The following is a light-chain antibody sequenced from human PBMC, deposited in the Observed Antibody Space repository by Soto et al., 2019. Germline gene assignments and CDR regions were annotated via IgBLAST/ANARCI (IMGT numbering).Light chain of an antibody. V-gene: IGKV3-11*01. CDR2: GAS. CDR1: QSVHTF. Sequence: VVTQSPATLSWSPRDRAALSCRASQSVHTFLAWYQQKPGQAPRLLIYGASNRAAGIPDRFSGSGSGTDFTLTINSLQPEDFAVYYCQQRSNWPPITFGQGTRLEI. J-gene: IGKJ5*01. CDR3: QQRSNWPPIT.